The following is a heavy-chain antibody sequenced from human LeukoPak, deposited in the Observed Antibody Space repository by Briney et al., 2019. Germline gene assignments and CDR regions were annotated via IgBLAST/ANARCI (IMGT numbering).Heavy chain of an antibody. CDR3: ARDYYGDYNFDY. J-gene: IGHJ4*02. Sequence: GGSLRLSCAASGFTFTSYSLNWVRQAPGKGLEWVSSISSSSNYIYYADSVKGRFTISRDNAKNSLYLQMNGLRAEDTAVYYCARDYYGDYNFDYWGQGTLVTVSS. CDR1: GFTFTSYS. V-gene: IGHV3-21*01. CDR2: ISSSSNYI. D-gene: IGHD4-17*01.